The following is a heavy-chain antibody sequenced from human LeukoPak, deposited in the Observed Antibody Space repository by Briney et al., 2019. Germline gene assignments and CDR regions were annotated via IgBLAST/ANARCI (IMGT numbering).Heavy chain of an antibody. CDR2: FYSGGST. Sequence: PGGSLGFSCAAFGFTLRSFPLSWVGKPPGRGLEGAQVFYSGGSTYYADSVKGRFTISRDNSENTLYLQMNSLRAEDTAVYYCARETAEWELPRLYYFDYWGQGTLVTVSS. CDR3: ARETAEWELPRLYYFDY. J-gene: IGHJ4*02. V-gene: IGHV3-66*01. D-gene: IGHD1-26*01. CDR1: GFTLRSFP.